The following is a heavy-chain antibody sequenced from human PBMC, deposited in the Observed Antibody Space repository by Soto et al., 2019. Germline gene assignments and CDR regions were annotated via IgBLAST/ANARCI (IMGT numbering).Heavy chain of an antibody. V-gene: IGHV4-59*02. CDR1: CGSVNGFF. CDR2: IYYSGST. CDR3: ARLGGVAARTFDY. Sequence: QLQLQESGPGLVKPSETLSLTCTVSCGSVNGFFWSWIRQPPGRGLEWIGYIYYSGSTNYNPSLGSRVTISVDPPKTQLSLNLRSVNTADTAVYYCARLGGVAARTFDYWGPGTLVSVSS. J-gene: IGHJ4*02. D-gene: IGHD6-6*01.